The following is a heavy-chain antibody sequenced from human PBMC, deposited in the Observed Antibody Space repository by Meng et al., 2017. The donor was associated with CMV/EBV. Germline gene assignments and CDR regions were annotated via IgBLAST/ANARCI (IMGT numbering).Heavy chain of an antibody. CDR3: ARVMGYCSRTSCRRRGNWFDP. CDR2: INPNSGGT. CDR1: GYTFTGYY. Sequence: ASVKVSCKASGYTFTGYYMHWVRQAPGQGLEWMGWINPNSGGTNYAQKFQGRVTMTRDTSISTAYMELSRLRSDDTAVYYCARVMGYCSRTSCRRRGNWFDPWGQGTLVTVSS. D-gene: IGHD2-2*01. J-gene: IGHJ5*02. V-gene: IGHV1-2*02.